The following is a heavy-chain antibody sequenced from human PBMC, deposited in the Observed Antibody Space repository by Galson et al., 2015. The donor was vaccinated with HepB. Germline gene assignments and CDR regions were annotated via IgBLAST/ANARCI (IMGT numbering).Heavy chain of an antibody. CDR3: AKPYDSPHYYYYYGMDV. Sequence: SVKVSCKASGGTFSSYAISWVRQAPGQGLEWMGGIIPIFGTANYAQKFQGRVTITADKSTSTAYMELSSLRSEDTAVYYCAKPYDSPHYYYYYGMDVWGQGTTVTVSS. CDR2: IIPIFGTA. D-gene: IGHD3-22*01. CDR1: GGTFSSYA. V-gene: IGHV1-69*06. J-gene: IGHJ6*02.